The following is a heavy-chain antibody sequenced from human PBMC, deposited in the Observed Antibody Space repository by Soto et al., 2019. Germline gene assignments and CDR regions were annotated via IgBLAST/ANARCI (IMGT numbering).Heavy chain of an antibody. CDR3: ARGYCTTNICDPWFDP. CDR1: GYSFTSYW. CDR2: IYPGDSDT. D-gene: IGHD2-8*01. J-gene: IGHJ5*02. V-gene: IGHV5-51*01. Sequence: GSLKISCTGVGYSFTSYWIGWVRQMPGKGLEWMGIIYPGDSDTRYSPSFQGQVTISADKSISTVYLQWSSLKASDTAMYYCARGYCTTNICDPWFDPWGQGTLVTVSS.